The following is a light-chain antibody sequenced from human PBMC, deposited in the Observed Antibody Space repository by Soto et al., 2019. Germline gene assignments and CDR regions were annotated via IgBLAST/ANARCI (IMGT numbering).Light chain of an antibody. J-gene: IGKJ5*01. CDR3: QQFGSSPST. CDR1: QSVSNNY. Sequence: ESVLTQAPGTLSLSPGERATLSCRASQSVSNNYLAWYQQKPGQAPRLLIYGASNRATGIPDRFSGSGSGTDFTLTISRLEPEDFAVFYCQQFGSSPSTFGQGTRLEIK. CDR2: GAS. V-gene: IGKV3-20*01.